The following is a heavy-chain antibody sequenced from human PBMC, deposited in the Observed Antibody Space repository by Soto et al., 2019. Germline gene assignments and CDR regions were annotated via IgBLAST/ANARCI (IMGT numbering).Heavy chain of an antibody. V-gene: IGHV4-34*01. J-gene: IGHJ4*02. CDR1: GGSFSGYY. Sequence: PSETLSLTCAVYGGSFSGYYWSWIRQPPGKGLEWIGEINHSGSTNYNPSLKSRVTISVDTSKNQFSLKLSSVTAADTAVYYCARGQYDSSGYYPRDFDYWGQGTLVTVSS. CDR3: ARGQYDSSGYYPRDFDY. CDR2: INHSGST. D-gene: IGHD3-22*01.